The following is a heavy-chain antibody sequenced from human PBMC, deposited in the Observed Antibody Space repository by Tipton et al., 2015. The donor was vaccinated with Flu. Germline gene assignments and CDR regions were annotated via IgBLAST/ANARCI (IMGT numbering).Heavy chain of an antibody. Sequence: LSLTCTASGFTFNDYYITWIRQAPGKGLEWVSYISGTGSTIYYADSVRGRFTLSRDNGKNSVFLQMNSPRDEDTAVYYCARDLGRPAHDWYFDLWGRGTLVTVSS. CDR2: ISGTGSTI. D-gene: IGHD2-2*01. CDR3: ARDLGRPAHDWYFDL. J-gene: IGHJ2*01. V-gene: IGHV3-11*04. CDR1: GFTFNDYY.